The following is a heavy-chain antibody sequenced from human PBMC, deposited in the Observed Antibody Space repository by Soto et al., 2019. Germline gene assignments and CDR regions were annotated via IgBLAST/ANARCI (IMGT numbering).Heavy chain of an antibody. Sequence: EVQLLESGGGLVQFGGSLRLSCAASGFTFSSHAMSWVRQAPGKGLEWVSGISGGGGTTYYADSVKGRFTISRDTSKNTLYLQMNSLRVEDTAVYYCTKAVAAVDYWGHGTLVTVSS. CDR3: TKAVAAVDY. D-gene: IGHD6-19*01. CDR1: GFTFSSHA. V-gene: IGHV3-23*01. CDR2: ISGGGGTT. J-gene: IGHJ4*01.